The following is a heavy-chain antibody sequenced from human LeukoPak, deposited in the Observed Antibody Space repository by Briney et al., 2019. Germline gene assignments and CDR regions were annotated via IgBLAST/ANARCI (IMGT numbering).Heavy chain of an antibody. V-gene: IGHV4-59*01. J-gene: IGHJ4*02. Sequence: SETLSLTCTVSGGSISSYYWSWIRQPPGKGLEWTGYIYYSGSTNYNPSLKSRVTISVDTSKNQFSLKLSSVTAADTAVYYCARGPRYYYDSSGPFDYWGQGTLVTVSS. D-gene: IGHD3-22*01. CDR2: IYYSGST. CDR1: GGSISSYY. CDR3: ARGPRYYYDSSGPFDY.